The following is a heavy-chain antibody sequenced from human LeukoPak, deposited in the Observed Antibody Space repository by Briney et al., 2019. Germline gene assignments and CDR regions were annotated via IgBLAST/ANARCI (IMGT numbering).Heavy chain of an antibody. CDR3: AMYRTYGDRDY. J-gene: IGHJ4*02. Sequence: GGSLRLSCAASGFTFSDYYMSWIRQAPGKGLEWVSCISSSSTYTNYADSVKGRFTISRDNAKNSLYLQMNSLRAEDTAVYYCAMYRTYGDRDYWGQGALVTVSS. V-gene: IGHV3-11*06. D-gene: IGHD4-17*01. CDR2: ISSSSTYT. CDR1: GFTFSDYY.